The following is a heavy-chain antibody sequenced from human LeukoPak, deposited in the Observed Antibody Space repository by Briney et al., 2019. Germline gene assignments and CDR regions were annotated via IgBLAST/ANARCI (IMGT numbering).Heavy chain of an antibody. CDR2: ISGSGGST. J-gene: IGHJ5*02. V-gene: IGHV3-23*01. Sequence: PGGSLRLSCAASGFTFSSYAMSWVRQAPGKGLEWVSAISGSGGSTYYADSVKGRFTISRDNSKNTLYLQMNSLRAEDTAVYYCAKERNSSSWYFSLSSWFDPWGQGALVTVSS. D-gene: IGHD6-13*01. CDR1: GFTFSSYA. CDR3: AKERNSSSWYFSLSSWFDP.